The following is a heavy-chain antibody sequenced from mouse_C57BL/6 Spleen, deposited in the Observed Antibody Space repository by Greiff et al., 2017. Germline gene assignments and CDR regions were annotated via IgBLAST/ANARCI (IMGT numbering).Heavy chain of an antibody. CDR3: ARRGTGGYWYFDV. V-gene: IGHV1-63*01. CDR2: IYPGGGYT. D-gene: IGHD4-1*01. J-gene: IGHJ1*03. CDR1: GYTFTNYW. Sequence: QVQLQQSGAELVRPGTSVKMSCKASGYTFTNYWIGWAKQRPGHGLEWIGDIYPGGGYTNYNEKFKGKATLTADKSSSTAYMQFSSLTSEDSAIYYCARRGTGGYWYFDVWGTGTTVTVSS.